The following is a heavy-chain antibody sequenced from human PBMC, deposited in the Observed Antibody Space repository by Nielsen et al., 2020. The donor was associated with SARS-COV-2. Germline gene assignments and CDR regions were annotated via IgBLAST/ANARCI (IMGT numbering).Heavy chain of an antibody. Sequence: TLSLTCTVSGGSISSGGYYWSWIRQHPGKGLEWIGYIYYSGSTSYNPSLKSRVTISVDTSKNQFSLKLSSVTAADTAVYYCARQRGGKAPFDPWGQGTLVTVSS. J-gene: IGHJ5*02. CDR2: IYYSGST. CDR1: GGSISSGGYY. D-gene: IGHD3-16*01. CDR3: ARQRGGKAPFDP. V-gene: IGHV4-31*03.